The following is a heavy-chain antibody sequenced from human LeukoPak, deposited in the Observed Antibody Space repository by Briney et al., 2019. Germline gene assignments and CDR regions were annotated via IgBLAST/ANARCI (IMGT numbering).Heavy chain of an antibody. CDR1: GFTFRTAW. Sequence: GGSLRLSCAASGFTFRTAWMSWVRQAPGKGLEWVGRIKSKTDGGTIDYAAPVKGRFSVSRDDSKNTVYMQMNSLKTEDTAVYYCATEGYCSGGNCYSFDHWGQGTLVTVSS. J-gene: IGHJ4*02. V-gene: IGHV3-15*01. D-gene: IGHD2-15*01. CDR3: ATEGYCSGGNCYSFDH. CDR2: IKSKTDGGTI.